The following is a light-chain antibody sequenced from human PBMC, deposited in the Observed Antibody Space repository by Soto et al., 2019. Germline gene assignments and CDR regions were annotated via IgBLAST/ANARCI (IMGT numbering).Light chain of an antibody. Sequence: PGERATPSCRASETVVTNLAWYQQKPAQTPRLLISGASTRAAGISDRFRGSGSGTEFTLTISTQQSEESAIYYSQQYLEWPTITFEQGTMVDIK. J-gene: IGKJ1*01. V-gene: IGKV3-15*01. CDR1: ETVVTN. CDR2: GAS. CDR3: QQYLEWPTIT.